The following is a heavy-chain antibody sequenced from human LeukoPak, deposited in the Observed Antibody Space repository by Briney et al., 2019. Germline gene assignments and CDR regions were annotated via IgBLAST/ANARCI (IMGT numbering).Heavy chain of an antibody. CDR3: ARSYYYDSSGLFDY. Sequence: SETLSLTCTVSGGSISGYYWSWIRQPAVKGLEWIGRIYTSGSTNYNPSLKSRVTMSVDTSKNQFSLKLSSVTAADTAVYYCARSYYYDSSGLFDYWGQGTLVTVSS. CDR2: IYTSGST. D-gene: IGHD3-22*01. CDR1: GGSISGYY. V-gene: IGHV4-4*07. J-gene: IGHJ4*02.